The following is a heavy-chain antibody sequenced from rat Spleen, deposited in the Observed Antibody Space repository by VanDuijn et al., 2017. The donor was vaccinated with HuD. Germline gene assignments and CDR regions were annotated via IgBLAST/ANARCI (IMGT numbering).Heavy chain of an antibody. V-gene: IGHV5-31*01. D-gene: IGHD1-9*01. Sequence: EVQLVESGGGLVQPGGSLKLSCVASGFTFNNYWMTWIRQAPGKGLEWVASISTGGGNTYYRDSVKGRFTISRDNAKSTLYLQMDSLRSEDTATYYCARGGYNYGWFAYWGQGVMVTVSS. CDR3: ARGGYNYGWFAY. J-gene: IGHJ2*01. CDR1: GFTFNNYW. CDR2: ISTGGGNT.